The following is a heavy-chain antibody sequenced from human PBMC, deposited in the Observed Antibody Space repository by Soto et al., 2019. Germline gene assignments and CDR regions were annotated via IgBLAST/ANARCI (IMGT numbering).Heavy chain of an antibody. Sequence: QVQLVQSGAEEKKPGASVKVSCKASGYTFTSYAMSWVRQAPGQRLEWLGWINAGNGNTKYSQKFQGRVTITRDTSSSTAYMELSSLRSEDTAVYYCAIDQRIAFDSWGQGTLVTVSS. V-gene: IGHV1-3*05. D-gene: IGHD6-25*01. CDR3: AIDQRIAFDS. CDR1: GYTFTSYA. CDR2: INAGNGNT. J-gene: IGHJ4*02.